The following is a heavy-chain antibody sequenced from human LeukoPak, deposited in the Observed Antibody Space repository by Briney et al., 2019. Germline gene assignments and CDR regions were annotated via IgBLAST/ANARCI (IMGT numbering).Heavy chain of an antibody. CDR2: INHSGST. V-gene: IGHV4-34*01. Sequence: SSETLSLTCAVYGGSFSGYYWSWIRQPPGKGLEWIGEINHSGSTNYNPSLKSRVTISVDTSKNQFSLNLNSVTAADTAVYYCARSSGSYWYWGQGILVTVSS. CDR1: GGSFSGYY. J-gene: IGHJ4*02. CDR3: ARSSGSYWY. D-gene: IGHD1-26*01.